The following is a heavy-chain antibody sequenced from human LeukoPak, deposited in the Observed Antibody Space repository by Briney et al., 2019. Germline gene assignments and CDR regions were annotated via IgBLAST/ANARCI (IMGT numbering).Heavy chain of an antibody. CDR1: GFTFSQHY. J-gene: IGHJ3*01. CDR2: LNPDGGER. CDR3: ARDSGSCRGCAFDV. Sequence: GGSLRLSCGASGFTFSQHYMSWVRQAPGKGLEWVANLNPDGGERKYVYSVKGRFTISRDNAKNAVYLQMSSLSAEDTAVFDCARDSGSCRGCAFDVWGHGTMVTVSS. D-gene: IGHD6-13*01. V-gene: IGHV3-7*01.